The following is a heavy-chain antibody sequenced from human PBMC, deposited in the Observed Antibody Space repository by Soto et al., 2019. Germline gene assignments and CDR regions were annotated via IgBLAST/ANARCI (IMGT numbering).Heavy chain of an antibody. CDR2: ISGSAGST. CDR1: GFTFSNYA. D-gene: IGHD3-10*01. V-gene: IGHV3-23*01. CDR3: AKGIYGSGSYYTTFDY. Sequence: GGSLRLSCAASGFTFSNYAMTWVRQAPGQGLDWVSAISGSAGSTYYADSVKGRFTISSDNSKNTLYLQMNSLRAEDTALYYCAKGIYGSGSYYTTFDYWGQGTLVTVSS. J-gene: IGHJ4*02.